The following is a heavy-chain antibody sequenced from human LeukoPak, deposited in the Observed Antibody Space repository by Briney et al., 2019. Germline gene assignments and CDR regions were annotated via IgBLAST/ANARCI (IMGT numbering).Heavy chain of an antibody. CDR2: IKQDGSEK. V-gene: IGHV3-7*01. Sequence: GGSLRLSCAASGFTFSRYYMSWVRQAPGKGLEWVANIKQDGSEKYYVDSVKGRLTISRDNAKNSLYLQMNSLRVEDTAIYYCARDGYCTSGSCYIDYWGQGTLVTVSS. D-gene: IGHD2-15*01. CDR3: ARDGYCTSGSCYIDY. J-gene: IGHJ4*02. CDR1: GFTFSRYY.